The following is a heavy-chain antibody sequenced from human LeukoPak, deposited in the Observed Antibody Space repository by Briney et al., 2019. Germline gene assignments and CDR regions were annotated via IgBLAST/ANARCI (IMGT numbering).Heavy chain of an antibody. V-gene: IGHV1-69*05. CDR2: IFPIFCTA. Sequence: SVKVSCKASGGTFIRYAISWVRQAPGQGGEGMGGIFPIFCTANYAQKFQGIVTITTDESTSTAYMELSSLRSEDTAVYYCARGPPHMSTVYWGQGTLVTVSS. CDR3: ARGPPHMSTVY. CDR1: GGTFIRYA. D-gene: IGHD4-11*01. J-gene: IGHJ4*02.